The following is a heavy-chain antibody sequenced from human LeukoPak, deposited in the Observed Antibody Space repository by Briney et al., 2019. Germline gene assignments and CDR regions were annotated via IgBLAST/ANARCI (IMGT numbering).Heavy chain of an antibody. CDR1: GGPISSSSYY. Sequence: SETLSLTCTVSGGPISSSSYYWGWIRQPPGKGLEWIGSIYYSGSTYYNPSLKSRVTISVDTSKNQFSLKLSSVTAADTAVYYCARHQSDYNYGSGSCIDYWGQGTLVTVSS. CDR3: ARHQSDYNYGSGSCIDY. J-gene: IGHJ4*02. D-gene: IGHD3-10*01. V-gene: IGHV4-39*01. CDR2: IYYSGST.